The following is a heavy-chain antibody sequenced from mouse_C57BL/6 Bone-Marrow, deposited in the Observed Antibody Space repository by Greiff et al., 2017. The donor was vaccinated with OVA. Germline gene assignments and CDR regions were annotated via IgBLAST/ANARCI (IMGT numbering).Heavy chain of an antibody. J-gene: IGHJ2*01. CDR2: IDPSDSYT. CDR3: ARYPFTTVVARGGVDY. CDR1: GYTFTSYW. V-gene: IGHV1-59*01. D-gene: IGHD1-1*01. Sequence: QVQLQQPGAELVRPGTSVTLSCKASGYTFTSYWMHWVKQRPGQGLEWIGVIDPSDSYTNYNQKFKGKATLTVDTSSSTAYMQLSHLTSEDSAVYYCARYPFTTVVARGGVDYWGQGTTLTVSS.